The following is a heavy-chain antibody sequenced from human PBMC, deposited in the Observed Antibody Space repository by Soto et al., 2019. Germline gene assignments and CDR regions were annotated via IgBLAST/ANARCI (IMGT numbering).Heavy chain of an antibody. CDR1: GGTFSSYA. D-gene: IGHD4-17*01. Sequence: GASVKVSCKASGGTFSSYAISWVRQAPGQGXEWMGGIIPIFGTANYAQKFQGRVTITADKSTSTAYMELSSLRSEDTAVYYCARDSATTVTTRYYYYYGMDVWGQGATVTVSS. CDR2: IIPIFGTA. CDR3: ARDSATTVTTRYYYYYGMDV. V-gene: IGHV1-69*06. J-gene: IGHJ6*02.